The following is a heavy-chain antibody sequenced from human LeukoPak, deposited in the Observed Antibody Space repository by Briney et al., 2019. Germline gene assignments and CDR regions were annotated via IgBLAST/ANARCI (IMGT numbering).Heavy chain of an antibody. Sequence: ASVKVSCTASGYTFTSYGISWVRQAPGQGLEWVGVISAYNGNTNYAQKLQGRVTMTTDTSTSTAYMELRSLRSEDTAVYYCARVRSDYYYYYGMDVWGQGTMVTVSS. CDR3: ARVRSDYYYYYGMDV. CDR1: GYTFTSYG. J-gene: IGHJ6*02. D-gene: IGHD3-10*01. CDR2: ISAYNGNT. V-gene: IGHV1-18*01.